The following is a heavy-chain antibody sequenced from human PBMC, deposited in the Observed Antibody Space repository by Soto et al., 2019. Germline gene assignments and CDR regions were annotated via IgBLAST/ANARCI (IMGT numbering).Heavy chain of an antibody. D-gene: IGHD2-21*02. J-gene: IGHJ6*02. CDR1: GGTISRYY. CDR3: ARDLWGYCGTDCYPLDV. Sequence: QVQLQESGPGLVKPSETLSLTCTVSGGTISRYYWSWIRQPPGKGLEWIGYMYNTGSTVYNPSFKRRVTSSADTSKNQFSLSLNSVTAADTAVYYCARDLWGYCGTDCYPLDVWGQGTTVTVSS. V-gene: IGHV4-59*01. CDR2: MYNTGST.